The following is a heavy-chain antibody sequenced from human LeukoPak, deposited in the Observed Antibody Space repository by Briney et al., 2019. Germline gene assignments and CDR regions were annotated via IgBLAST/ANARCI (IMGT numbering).Heavy chain of an antibody. CDR2: INHSGST. D-gene: IGHD2-15*01. V-gene: IGHV4-34*01. J-gene: IGHJ3*02. CDR1: GGSFSGYY. Sequence: SETLSLTCAVYGGSFSGYYWSWIRQPPGKGLEWIGEINHSGSTNYNPSLKSRVTISVDTSKNQFSLKLSSVTAADTAVYYCALKGVVAATYSHAFDIWGQGTTVTVSS. CDR3: ALKGVVAATYSHAFDI.